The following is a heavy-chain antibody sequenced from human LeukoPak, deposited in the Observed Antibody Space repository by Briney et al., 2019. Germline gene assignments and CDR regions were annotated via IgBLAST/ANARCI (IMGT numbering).Heavy chain of an antibody. Sequence: PGGSLRLSCAASGFTVSSNYMSWVRQAPGKGLEWVSAISGSGGSTYYADSVKGRFTISRDNSKDTLYLQMNSLRAEDTAVYYCAKDASYSSSWYNYWGQGTLVTVSS. CDR2: ISGSGGST. J-gene: IGHJ4*02. CDR3: AKDASYSSSWYNY. V-gene: IGHV3-23*01. D-gene: IGHD6-13*01. CDR1: GFTVSSNY.